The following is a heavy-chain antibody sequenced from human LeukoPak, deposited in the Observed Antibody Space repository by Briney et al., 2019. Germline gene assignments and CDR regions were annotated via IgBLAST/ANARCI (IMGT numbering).Heavy chain of an antibody. D-gene: IGHD5-18*01. J-gene: IGHJ3*02. V-gene: IGHV3-7*03. CDR3: AKENSYGLYDDAFDI. CDR1: GLTFTTYW. CDR2: IKEDGSEK. Sequence: GGSLRLSCVTSGLTFTTYWMSWVRQAPGKGLEWVANIKEDGSEKHYLESVRGRFTISRDNTKNSLFLHMNSLRAEDTAVYYCAKENSYGLYDDAFDIWGQGTMVTVSS.